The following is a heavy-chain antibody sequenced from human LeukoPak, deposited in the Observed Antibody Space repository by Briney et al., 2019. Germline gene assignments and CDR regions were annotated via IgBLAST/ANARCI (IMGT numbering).Heavy chain of an antibody. V-gene: IGHV1-69*04. D-gene: IGHD1-1*01. CDR2: IIPILGIA. Sequence: GSSVKVSCKASGGTFSSYAISLVRQAPGQGLEWMGRIIPILGIANYAQKFQGRVTITADKSTSTAYMELSSLRSEDTAVYYCARDLGERRGDYWGQGTLVTVSS. CDR3: ARDLGERRGDY. CDR1: GGTFSSYA. J-gene: IGHJ4*02.